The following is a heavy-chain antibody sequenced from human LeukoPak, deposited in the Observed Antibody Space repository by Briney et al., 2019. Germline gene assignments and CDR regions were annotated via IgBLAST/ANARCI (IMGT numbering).Heavy chain of an antibody. D-gene: IGHD6-19*01. CDR3: AREASSGWYLVPGHHFDY. J-gene: IGHJ4*02. V-gene: IGHV4-39*02. CDR2: IYYSGYT. Sequence: SETLSLTCTVSGASISSGSYYWGWIRQPPGKGLEWIGTIYYSGYTYYNPSLKRRVTISVDTSKNQFSLQLNSVTPEDTAVYYCAREASSGWYLVPGHHFDYWGQGTLVTVSS. CDR1: GASISSGSYY.